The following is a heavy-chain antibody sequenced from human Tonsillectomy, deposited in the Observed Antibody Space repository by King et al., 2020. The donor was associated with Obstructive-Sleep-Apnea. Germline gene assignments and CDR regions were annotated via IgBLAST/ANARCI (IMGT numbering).Heavy chain of an antibody. CDR3: AIYDVLTGSLAY. V-gene: IGHV4-59*01. CDR2: VYSIGGT. Sequence: QLQESGPGLVKPSETLSLTCTVSNASIGFSYWSWIRQPPGRGLEGMGHVYSIGGTIYNPSLKIRVTISKDTFKNHFSLRLTSVTAADTALYYCAIYDVLTGSLAYWGQGTLVTVSS. CDR1: NASIGFSY. J-gene: IGHJ4*02. D-gene: IGHD3-9*01.